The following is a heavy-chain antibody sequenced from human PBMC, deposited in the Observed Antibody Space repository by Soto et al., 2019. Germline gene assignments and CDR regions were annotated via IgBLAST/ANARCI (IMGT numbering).Heavy chain of an antibody. CDR3: ARTPSGVVGAPRINWFDP. Sequence: QVQLVQSGAEVKKPGASVKVSCKASGYTFTSYDINWVRQATGQGLEWMGWMNPNSGNTGYAQKFQGRVTMPRSTSISTAYMEPSSLGSEDTAVYYCARTPSGVVGAPRINWFDPWGQGTLVTVSS. CDR1: GYTFTSYD. CDR2: MNPNSGNT. J-gene: IGHJ5*02. V-gene: IGHV1-8*01. D-gene: IGHD2-15*01.